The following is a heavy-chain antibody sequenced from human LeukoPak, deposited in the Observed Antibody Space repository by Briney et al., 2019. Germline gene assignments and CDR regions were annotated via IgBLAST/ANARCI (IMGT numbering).Heavy chain of an antibody. CDR2: ISSSSSYI. V-gene: IGHV3-21*01. D-gene: IGHD2-21*02. Sequence: PGGSLRLSCAASGFTFSSYSMNWVRQAPGKGLEWVSSISSSSSYIYYADSVKGRFTISRDNAKNSLYLQMNSLRAGDTAVYYCARDLMDIVVVTDAFDIWGQGTMVTVSS. CDR1: GFTFSSYS. CDR3: ARDLMDIVVVTDAFDI. J-gene: IGHJ3*02.